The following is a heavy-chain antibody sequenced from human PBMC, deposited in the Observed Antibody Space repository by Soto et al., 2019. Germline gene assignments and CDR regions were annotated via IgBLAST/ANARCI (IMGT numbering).Heavy chain of an antibody. D-gene: IGHD3-9*01. J-gene: IGHJ4*02. CDR3: ARGPNYDILTGYYLGY. Sequence: PGESLKISCKGSGYSFTSYWIGWVRQMPGKGLEWMGIIYLGDSDTRYSPSFQGQVTISADKSISTAYLQWSSLKASDTAMYYCARGPNYDILTGYYLGYWGQGTLVTVSS. V-gene: IGHV5-51*01. CDR2: IYLGDSDT. CDR1: GYSFTSYW.